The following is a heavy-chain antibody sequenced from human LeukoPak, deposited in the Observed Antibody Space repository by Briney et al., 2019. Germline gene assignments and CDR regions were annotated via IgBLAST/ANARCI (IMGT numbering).Heavy chain of an antibody. Sequence: SETLSLTCAVYGGSFSGYYWSWIRQPPGEGLEWIGEINHSGSTNYNPSLKSRVTISVDTSKNQFSLKLSSVTAADTAVYYCASSIAARPYYYYYYMDVWGKGTTVTVSS. CDR1: GGSFSGYY. CDR3: ASSIAARPYYYYYYMDV. J-gene: IGHJ6*03. CDR2: INHSGST. V-gene: IGHV4-34*01. D-gene: IGHD6-6*01.